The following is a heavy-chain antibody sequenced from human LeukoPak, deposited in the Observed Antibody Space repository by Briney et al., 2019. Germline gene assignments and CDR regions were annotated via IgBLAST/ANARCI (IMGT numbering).Heavy chain of an antibody. J-gene: IGHJ4*02. Sequence: EASVKVSCKVSGYTLTELSMHWVRQAPGKGLEWMGGFDPEDGETIYAQKFQGRVTKTEDTSTDTAYMELSSLRSEDTAVYYCATDRAINYYDSSGYYSFDYWGQGTLVTVSS. CDR1: GYTLTELS. CDR2: FDPEDGET. D-gene: IGHD3-22*01. V-gene: IGHV1-24*01. CDR3: ATDRAINYYDSSGYYSFDY.